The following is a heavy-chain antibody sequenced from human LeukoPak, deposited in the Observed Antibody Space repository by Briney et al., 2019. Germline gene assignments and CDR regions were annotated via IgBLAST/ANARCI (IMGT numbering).Heavy chain of an antibody. CDR2: ISYDGSNK. J-gene: IGHJ3*01. V-gene: IGHV3-30*18. Sequence: GGSLRLSCAASGFTFSSYGMHWVRQAPGKGLEWVAVISYDGSNKYYADSVKGRFTISRDNSKNTLYLQMNSLRAEDTAVYYCAKDLGRGSYLDASDVWGQGTMVAVSS. CDR1: GFTFSSYG. CDR3: AKDLGRGSYLDASDV. D-gene: IGHD1-26*01.